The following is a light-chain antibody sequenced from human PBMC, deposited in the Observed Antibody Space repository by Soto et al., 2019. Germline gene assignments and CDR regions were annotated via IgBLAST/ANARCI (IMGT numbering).Light chain of an antibody. CDR1: SSNIGNNY. V-gene: IGLV1-51*01. J-gene: IGLJ2*01. CDR2: DNN. Sequence: QSVLTQPPSVSAAPGQKVTISCSGSSSNIGNNYVSWYQQLPGAAPKLLIYDNNKRPSGIPDQFSGSKSGTSATLGITGLQTGDEADYYCGTWDSSLSAYVVFGGGTKLTVL. CDR3: GTWDSSLSAYVV.